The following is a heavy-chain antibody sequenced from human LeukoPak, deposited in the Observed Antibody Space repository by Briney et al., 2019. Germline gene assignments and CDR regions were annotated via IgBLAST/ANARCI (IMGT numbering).Heavy chain of an antibody. D-gene: IGHD2-2*01. J-gene: IGHJ4*02. CDR3: ARAVRYQLLPDY. CDR1: GYTFTSYG. V-gene: IGHV1-8*03. Sequence: GASVKVSCKASGYTFTSYGISWVRQATGQGLEWMGWMNPNSGNTGYALQFQGRVTFSTDTSITTAYMEMSSVRSDDTAVYYCARAVRYQLLPDYWGQGTLVTVSS. CDR2: MNPNSGNT.